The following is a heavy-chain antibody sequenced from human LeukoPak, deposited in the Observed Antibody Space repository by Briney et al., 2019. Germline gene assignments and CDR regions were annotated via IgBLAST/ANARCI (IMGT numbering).Heavy chain of an antibody. D-gene: IGHD2-15*01. J-gene: IGHJ4*02. CDR1: GFTFSTYA. V-gene: IGHV3-23*01. Sequence: GRSLRLSCAASGFTFSTYAMSWVRQAPGKGLDWVSAISGSTGRTYYADSVKGRFTISRDNSKNTLYLQMNNLRAEDTAVYYCAPRVVGSAPFDYWGQGTLVTVSS. CDR2: ISGSTGRT. CDR3: APRVVGSAPFDY.